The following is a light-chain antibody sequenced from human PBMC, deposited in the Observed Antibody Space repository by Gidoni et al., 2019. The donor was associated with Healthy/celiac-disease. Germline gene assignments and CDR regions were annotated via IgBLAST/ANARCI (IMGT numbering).Light chain of an antibody. V-gene: IGKV1-33*01. Sequence: DIQMTQSPSSLSASVGDRVTITCQASQDISNYVNWYQQKPGKAPKLLIYDASNLETGVPSRFSGSGSGTDFTFTISSLQPEDIATYYCQQYDNLPLYTFGQXTKLEIK. CDR1: QDISNY. J-gene: IGKJ2*01. CDR3: QQYDNLPLYT. CDR2: DAS.